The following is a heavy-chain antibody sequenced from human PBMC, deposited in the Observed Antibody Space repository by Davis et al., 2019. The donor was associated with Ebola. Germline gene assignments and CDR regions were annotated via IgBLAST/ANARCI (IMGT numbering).Heavy chain of an antibody. CDR3: AKDLGYSYGYILDY. J-gene: IGHJ4*02. D-gene: IGHD5-18*01. V-gene: IGHV3-66*01. Sequence: GGSLRLSCAASGFTVSFYYMSWVRQAPGKGLEWVSVIYSGGGTYYADSVKGRFTISRDNSKNTLYLQMNSLRAEDTALYYCAKDLGYSYGYILDYWGQGTLVTVSS. CDR1: GFTVSFYY. CDR2: IYSGGGT.